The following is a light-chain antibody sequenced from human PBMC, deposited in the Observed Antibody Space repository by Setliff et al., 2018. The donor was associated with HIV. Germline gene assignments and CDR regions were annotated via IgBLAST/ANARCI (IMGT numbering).Light chain of an antibody. J-gene: IGLJ1*01. CDR3: SSYTSSSTLNYV. CDR2: EVS. CDR1: SSDIGGYNY. Sequence: QSALTQPASVSGSPGQSITISCTGTSSDIGGYNYVSWYQQHPGKAPKLMIYEVSHRPSGVSNRFSGSKSGNTASLTISGLQAEDEADYYCSSYTSSSTLNYVFGTGTRSPS. V-gene: IGLV2-14*01.